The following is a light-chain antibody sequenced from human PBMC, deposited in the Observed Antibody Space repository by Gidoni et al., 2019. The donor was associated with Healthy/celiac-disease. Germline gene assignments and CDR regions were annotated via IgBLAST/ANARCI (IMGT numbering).Light chain of an antibody. Sequence: DIQMTQSPSSLSASVGDRVTITCRASQSISSYLNWYQQKPGKAPKLLIYAASSLQSRVPSRFSGSGSGTDFTLTISSLQPEDFATYYCQQSYSTLAYTFXQXTKLEIK. CDR3: QQSYSTLAYT. J-gene: IGKJ2*01. CDR1: QSISSY. CDR2: AAS. V-gene: IGKV1-39*01.